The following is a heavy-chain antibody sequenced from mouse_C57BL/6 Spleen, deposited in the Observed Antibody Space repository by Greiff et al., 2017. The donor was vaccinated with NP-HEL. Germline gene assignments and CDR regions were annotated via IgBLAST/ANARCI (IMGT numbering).Heavy chain of an antibody. CDR3: VRQRGYCAVDY. Sequence: EVMLVESGGGLVQPKGSLKLSCAASGFSFNTYAMNWVRQAPGKGLEWVARIRSKSNNYSTYYADSVKDRFTNSRDDSESMLYLQMNNLKTADTAMYYCVRQRGYCAVDYWGRRTSVTVSS. CDR1: GFSFNTYA. CDR2: IRSKSNNYST. J-gene: IGHJ4*01. V-gene: IGHV10-1*01.